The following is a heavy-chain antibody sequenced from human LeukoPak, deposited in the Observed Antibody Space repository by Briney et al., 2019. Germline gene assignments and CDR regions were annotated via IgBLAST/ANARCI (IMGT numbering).Heavy chain of an antibody. J-gene: IGHJ1*01. CDR3: ARLIGDYVPYFQH. CDR1: GGSISISNFY. CDR2: IYYTGST. V-gene: IGHV4-39*01. Sequence: SETLSLTCTVSGGSISISNFYWGWIRQPPGMGLVWVGCIYYTGSTYYNPSHESRVTISVDTSRNQFSLKVYSVTAADTAVYYCARLIGDYVPYFQHWGQGTLVTVSS. D-gene: IGHD4-17*01.